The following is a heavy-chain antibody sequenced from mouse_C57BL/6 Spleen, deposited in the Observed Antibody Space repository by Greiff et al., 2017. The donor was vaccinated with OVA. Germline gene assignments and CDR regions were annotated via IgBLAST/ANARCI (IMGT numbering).Heavy chain of an antibody. J-gene: IGHJ2*01. CDR1: GFSLTSYS. CDR2: IWTGGGT. CDR3: ARTTVVATPDFFDY. D-gene: IGHD1-1*01. V-gene: IGHV2-9-1*01. Sequence: VQLKESGPGLVAPSQCLSITCTVSGFSLTSYSISWVRQPPGKGLEWLGVIWTGGGTNYNSALKSRLSISKDNSKSQVFLKMNSLQTDDTARYYCARTTVVATPDFFDYWGQGTTLTVSS.